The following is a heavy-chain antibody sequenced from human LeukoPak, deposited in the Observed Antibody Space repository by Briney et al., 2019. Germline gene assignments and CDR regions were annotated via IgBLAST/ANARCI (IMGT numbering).Heavy chain of an antibody. CDR1: GFTFSSYA. Sequence: GGSLRLSCAASGFTFSSYAMHWVRQAPGKGLEWVAVISYDGSNKYYADSVKGRFTISRDNSKNTLYLQMNSLRAEDTAVYYCAKEGGWLELDYWGRGTLVTVSS. CDR2: ISYDGSNK. J-gene: IGHJ2*01. V-gene: IGHV3-30-3*01. CDR3: AKEGGWLELDY. D-gene: IGHD6-19*01.